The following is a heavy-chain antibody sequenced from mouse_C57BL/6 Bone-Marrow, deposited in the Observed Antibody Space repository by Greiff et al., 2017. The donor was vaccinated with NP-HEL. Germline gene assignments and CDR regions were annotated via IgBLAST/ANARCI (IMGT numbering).Heavy chain of an antibody. CDR3: ARSGGYYAMDY. Sequence: QVQLKQPGAELVKPGASVKMSCKASGYTFTSYWITWVKQRPGQGLEWIGDIYPGSGSTNYNEKFKSKATLTVDTSSSTAYMQLSSLTSEDSAVYYCARSGGYYAMDYWGRGTAVTVSA. D-gene: IGHD3-2*02. CDR1: GYTFTSYW. CDR2: IYPGSGST. J-gene: IGHJ4*01. V-gene: IGHV1-55*01.